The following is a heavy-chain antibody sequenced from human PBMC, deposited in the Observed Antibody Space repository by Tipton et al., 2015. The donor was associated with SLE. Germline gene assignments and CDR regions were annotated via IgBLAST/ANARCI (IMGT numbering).Heavy chain of an antibody. Sequence: GSLRLSCAASGFTFSIYAMSWVRQAPGKGLKCVSTISGSGGSTYYADSVKGRFTMSRDNSKNTLYLQMNSLRADDTAVYYCAKTPYDYVWGSYRRLDYWGQGTLVTVSS. V-gene: IGHV3-23*01. CDR1: GFTFSIYA. CDR3: AKTPYDYVWGSYRRLDY. CDR2: ISGSGGST. D-gene: IGHD3-16*02. J-gene: IGHJ4*02.